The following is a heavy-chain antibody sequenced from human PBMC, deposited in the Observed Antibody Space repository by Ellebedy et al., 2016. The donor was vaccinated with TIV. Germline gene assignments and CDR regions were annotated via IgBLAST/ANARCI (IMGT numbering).Heavy chain of an antibody. CDR1: GFTFSSYW. CDR3: ARTGTCSSARCYDDY. V-gene: IGHV3-7*03. CDR2: IKQDGSET. Sequence: PGGSLRLSCAASGFTFSSYWMSWVRQAPGKGLEWVAIIKQDGSETYLLDSVKGRFTISRDNAKNSLHLQMNTLGAEDTAIYYCARTGTCSSARCYDDYWGQGTLVTVSS. D-gene: IGHD2-2*01. J-gene: IGHJ4*01.